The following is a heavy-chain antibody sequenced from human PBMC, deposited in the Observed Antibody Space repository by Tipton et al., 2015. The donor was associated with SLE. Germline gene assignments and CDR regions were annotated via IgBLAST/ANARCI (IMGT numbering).Heavy chain of an antibody. CDR2: VYYTGHT. CDR1: GDSISSSSYY. J-gene: IGHJ4*02. CDR3: ARDYYNFWSGHFDY. V-gene: IGHV4-39*07. Sequence: TLSLTCIVSGDSISSSSYYWGWIRQPPGKGLEWVGTVYYTGHTFYNPSLKSRVTISVDTSKNQFSLKVTSVTAADTAVYYCARDYYNFWSGHFDYWGQGTLVTVSS. D-gene: IGHD3-3*01.